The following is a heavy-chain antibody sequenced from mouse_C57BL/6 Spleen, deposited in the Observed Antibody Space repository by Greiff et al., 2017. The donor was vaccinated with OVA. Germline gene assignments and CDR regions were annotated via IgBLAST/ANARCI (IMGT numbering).Heavy chain of an antibody. Sequence: EVNVVESGGGLVKPGGSLKLSCAASGFTFSSYAMSWVRQTPEKRLEWVATISDGGSYTYYPDNVKGRFTISRDNAKNNLYLQMSHLKSEDTAMYYCARDRGGKGYFDYWGQGTTLTVSS. CDR1: GFTFSSYA. D-gene: IGHD2-1*01. V-gene: IGHV5-4*01. CDR2: ISDGGSYT. J-gene: IGHJ2*01. CDR3: ARDRGGKGYFDY.